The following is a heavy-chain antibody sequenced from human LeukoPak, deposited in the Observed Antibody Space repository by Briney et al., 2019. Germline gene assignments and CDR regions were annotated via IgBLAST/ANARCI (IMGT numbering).Heavy chain of an antibody. CDR2: IFYSGST. CDR1: GGSISSYY. J-gene: IGHJ3*02. D-gene: IGHD3-3*01. V-gene: IGHV4-59*01. Sequence: ETLSLTCTVSGGSISSYYWSWIRRPPGKGLEWIGYIFYSGSTNYNPSLKSRVTISVDTSKNQFSLKLSSVTAADTAVYYCARGISPSFDIWGQGTMVTVSS. CDR3: ARGISPSFDI.